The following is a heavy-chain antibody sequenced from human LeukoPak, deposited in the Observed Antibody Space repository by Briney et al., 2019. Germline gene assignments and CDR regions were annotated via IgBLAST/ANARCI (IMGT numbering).Heavy chain of an antibody. D-gene: IGHD2-2*01. V-gene: IGHV3-23*01. J-gene: IGHJ4*02. CDR3: AKEEYKHSSWSFSYLDY. Sequence: PAGSVRLSCAASGFTFSSYAMIWLGQAPGMGLEWFSAISGSGGSTYYADSVKGRFTISRDNSKKTLYLKMNSLRAEDTAVYYCAKEEYKHSSWSFSYLDYWRRGPRLPVSS. CDR1: GFTFSSYA. CDR2: ISGSGGST.